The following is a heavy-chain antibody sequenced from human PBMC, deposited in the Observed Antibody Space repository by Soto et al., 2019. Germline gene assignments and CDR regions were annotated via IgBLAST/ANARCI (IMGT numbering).Heavy chain of an antibody. CDR3: ARGEDYICGSYYRQFYFDY. D-gene: IGHD3-16*01. CDR2: IYHSGST. J-gene: IGHJ4*02. Sequence: QVQLQESGPGLVKPSGTRSLTCAVSSGSISSSWWSWVRQPPGKGLEWIGQIYHSGSTNYNPSLKSRVSISVDKSKNQFSLKLTSVTAADTAVYYCARGEDYICGSYYRQFYFDYWGQGTLVTVSS. V-gene: IGHV4-4*02. CDR1: SGSISSSW.